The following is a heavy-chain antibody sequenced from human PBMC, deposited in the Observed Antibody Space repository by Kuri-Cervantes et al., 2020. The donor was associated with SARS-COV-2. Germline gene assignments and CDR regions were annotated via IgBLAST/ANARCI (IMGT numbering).Heavy chain of an antibody. V-gene: IGHV3-74*01. CDR3: ARGMGGYDAFDI. D-gene: IGHD5-12*01. CDR2: INPDGSYT. J-gene: IGHJ3*02. CDR1: GFTFSGHW. Sequence: GESLKISCAASGFTFSGHWIHWVRQAPGKGLVWVSRINPDGSYTNNADSVKGRFTISRDNAKNSLYLQMNSLRAEDTAVYYCARGMGGYDAFDIWGQGTMVTVSS.